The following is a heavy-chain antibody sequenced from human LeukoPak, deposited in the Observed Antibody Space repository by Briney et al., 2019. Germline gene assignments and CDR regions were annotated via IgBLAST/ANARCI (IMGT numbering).Heavy chain of an antibody. D-gene: IGHD3-10*01. Sequence: GRSLRLSCAASGFTFSSYGMHWVRQAPGKGLEWVAVISYDGSNKYYADSVKGRFTTSRDNSKNTLYLQMNSLRAEDTAVYYCAKDKVGVLWFGEFPTLDYWGQGTLVTVSS. CDR1: GFTFSSYG. CDR2: ISYDGSNK. J-gene: IGHJ4*02. V-gene: IGHV3-30*18. CDR3: AKDKVGVLWFGEFPTLDY.